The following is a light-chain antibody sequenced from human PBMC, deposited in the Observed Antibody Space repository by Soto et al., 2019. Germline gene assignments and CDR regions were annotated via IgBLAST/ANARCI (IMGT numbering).Light chain of an antibody. Sequence: EFMLTQSPGTLSLSPGERATLSCRASQSVSSNYLAWYQQKPGQAPRLLIYGASTRATGIADRFSGNGSGTDFTLTISRLEPEDFAVYYCHQYGSSPQTFGQGTKV. CDR2: GAS. V-gene: IGKV3-20*01. J-gene: IGKJ1*01. CDR1: QSVSSNY. CDR3: HQYGSSPQT.